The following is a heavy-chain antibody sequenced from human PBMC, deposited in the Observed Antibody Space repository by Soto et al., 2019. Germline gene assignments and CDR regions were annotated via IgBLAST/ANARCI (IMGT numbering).Heavy chain of an antibody. CDR3: ARDDPYSSSFPV. J-gene: IGHJ6*02. D-gene: IGHD6-13*01. V-gene: IGHV3-21*01. CDR2: ISSSSSYI. Sequence: GGSLRLSCAASGFTFSSYSMNWVRQAPGKGLEWVSSISSSSSYIYYAESVKGRFTISRDNAKNSLYLQMNSLRAEDTAVYYCARDDPYSSSFPVWGQGATVTVSS. CDR1: GFTFSSYS.